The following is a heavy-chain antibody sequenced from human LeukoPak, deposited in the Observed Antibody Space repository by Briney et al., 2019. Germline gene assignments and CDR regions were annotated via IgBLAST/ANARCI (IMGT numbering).Heavy chain of an antibody. CDR3: CGSGWFAGPFGY. J-gene: IGHJ4*02. Sequence: SETLSLTCTVSGGSISSSSYYWGWIRQPPGKGLEWIGSMHYSGSTYYNPSLNSRVTISVDTSKNQFSLKLTSVTAADTAVYYCCGSGWFAGPFGYWGQGALVTVSS. D-gene: IGHD6-19*01. CDR1: GGSISSSSYY. CDR2: MHYSGST. V-gene: IGHV4-39*07.